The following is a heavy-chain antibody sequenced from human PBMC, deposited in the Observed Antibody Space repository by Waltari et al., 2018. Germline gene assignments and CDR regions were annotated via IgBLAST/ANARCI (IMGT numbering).Heavy chain of an antibody. J-gene: IGHJ3*02. CDR2: IYYSGST. V-gene: IGHV4-31*01. D-gene: IGHD3-16*01. Sequence: QVQLQESGPGLVKPSQTLSLTCTVSGGSISSGGYYWSWIRQHPGKGLEWIVYIYYSGSTYYNPSLNSLVTISVDTSKNRFSLKLSSVTAADTAVYYCAREVGDAFDIWGQGTMVTVSS. CDR3: AREVGDAFDI. CDR1: GGSISSGGYY.